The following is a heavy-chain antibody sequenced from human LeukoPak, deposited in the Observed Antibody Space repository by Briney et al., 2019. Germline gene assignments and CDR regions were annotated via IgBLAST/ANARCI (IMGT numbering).Heavy chain of an antibody. V-gene: IGHV3-23*01. D-gene: IGHD1-26*01. J-gene: IGHJ3*02. Sequence: PGGSLRLSCAASGFTFNSYAMSWVRQAPGKGLEWVSAISCSGGSTYYADSVEGRFTISRENSKNTLYLQMNSLRAEDTAVYYCAKDEIPGIVGATLLEAFDIWGQGTMVTVSS. CDR1: GFTFNSYA. CDR3: AKDEIPGIVGATLLEAFDI. CDR2: ISCSGGST.